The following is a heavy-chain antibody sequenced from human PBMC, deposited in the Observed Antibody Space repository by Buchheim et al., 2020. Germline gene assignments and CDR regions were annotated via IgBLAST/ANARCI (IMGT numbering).Heavy chain of an antibody. V-gene: IGHV3-30*03. CDR3: AEGWTGYFDY. Sequence: QVQLVESGGGVVQPGRSLRLSCVVSGITFSSYGMHWARQAPGKGLEWVAAISYDGSIKYYADSVKGRFTISRDNSKSTLYLQMNSLRTEDTAVYYCAEGWTGYFDYWGQGTL. J-gene: IGHJ4*02. D-gene: IGHD3/OR15-3a*01. CDR2: ISYDGSIK. CDR1: GITFSSYG.